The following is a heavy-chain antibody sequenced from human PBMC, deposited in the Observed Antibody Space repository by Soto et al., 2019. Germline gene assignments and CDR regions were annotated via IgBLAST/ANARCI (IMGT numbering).Heavy chain of an antibody. Sequence: QVQLQESGPGLVKPSGTLSRTCTVSGGSMSSSNWWNWVRQPPGKGLEWIGEAHHSGRTNYNPSLKSRVTISVDKSKNHFSLKLSSVTAADTAVYYCARSEATVLDNWGQGTLVTVSS. CDR3: ARSEATVLDN. J-gene: IGHJ4*02. CDR1: GGSMSSSNW. D-gene: IGHD4-17*01. V-gene: IGHV4-4*02. CDR2: AHHSGRT.